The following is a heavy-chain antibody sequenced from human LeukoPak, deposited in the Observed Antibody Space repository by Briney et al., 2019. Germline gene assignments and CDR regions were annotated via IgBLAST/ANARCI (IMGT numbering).Heavy chain of an antibody. Sequence: ASVKVSCTVSGYTLTELSMHWVRQAPGKGLEWMGGFDPEDGETIYAQKFQGRVTMTEDTSTDTAYMELSSLRSEDTAVYYCATLSSGWTYFDYWGQGTLVTVSS. V-gene: IGHV1-24*01. D-gene: IGHD6-19*01. J-gene: IGHJ4*02. CDR1: GYTLTELS. CDR2: FDPEDGET. CDR3: ATLSSGWTYFDY.